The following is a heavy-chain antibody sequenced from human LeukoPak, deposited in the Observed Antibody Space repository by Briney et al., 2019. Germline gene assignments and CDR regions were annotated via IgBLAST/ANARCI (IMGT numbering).Heavy chain of an antibody. CDR3: ARQGSSSTSWQTIDY. V-gene: IGHV5-51*01. D-gene: IGHD2-2*01. Sequence: GESLKISCKGSGYTFTNHWIAWVRQMPGKGLECMGIINPVDSETRYSPSFQGQVTISVDKSITTASLQWSSLGASDTAMYYCARQGSSSTSWQTIDYWGQGTLVTVSS. CDR1: GYTFTNHW. CDR2: INPVDSET. J-gene: IGHJ4*02.